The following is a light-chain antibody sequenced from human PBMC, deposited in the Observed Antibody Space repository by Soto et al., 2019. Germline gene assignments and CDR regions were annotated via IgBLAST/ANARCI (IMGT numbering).Light chain of an antibody. Sequence: AIRMTQSPSSFSASTGDRVTITCRASQGISSYLAWYQQKPGKAPKLLIYAASTLQSGVPSRFSGSGSGTDFTLPISCLQSEDFATYYCQQYYSYPPWTFGQGTEVEIK. J-gene: IGKJ1*01. V-gene: IGKV1-8*01. CDR3: QQYYSYPPWT. CDR2: AAS. CDR1: QGISSY.